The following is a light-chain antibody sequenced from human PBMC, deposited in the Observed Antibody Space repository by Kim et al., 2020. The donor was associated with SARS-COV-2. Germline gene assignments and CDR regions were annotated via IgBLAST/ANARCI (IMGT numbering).Light chain of an antibody. Sequence: ASVGDRVTISWRASRGISSELGWYQQKPGKAPKLLIYGVSKLLSGVPSRFSGTGAGTDFTLIISGLQPEDFATYYCQQADSFPRTFGGGTKVDIK. V-gene: IGKV1D-12*01. CDR1: RGISSE. CDR3: QQADSFPRT. CDR2: GVS. J-gene: IGKJ4*01.